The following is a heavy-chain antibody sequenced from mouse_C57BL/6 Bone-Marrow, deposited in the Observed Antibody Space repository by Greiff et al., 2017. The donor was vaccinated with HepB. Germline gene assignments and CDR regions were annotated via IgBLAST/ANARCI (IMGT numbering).Heavy chain of an antibody. CDR2: ISSGGSYT. CDR1: GFTFSSYG. V-gene: IGHV5-6*02. Sequence: DVMLVESGGDLVKPGGSLKLSCAASGFTFSSYGMSWVRQTPDKRLEWVATISSGGSYTYYTDSVKGRFTIARDNAKNTLYLQMSSLKSENTAMYYVARPLYYEYHGYFDVWGTGTTVTVSS. J-gene: IGHJ1*03. CDR3: ARPLYYEYHGYFDV. D-gene: IGHD2-4*01.